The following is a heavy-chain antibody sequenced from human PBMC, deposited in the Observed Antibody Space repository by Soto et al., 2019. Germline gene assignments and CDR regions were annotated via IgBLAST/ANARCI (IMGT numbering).Heavy chain of an antibody. J-gene: IGHJ4*02. Sequence: PSETLSLTCTVSGGSISSCDYYWSWIRQPPGKGLEWIGNIYYSGSSSYNPSLKSRVTMSVDTSKNQFSLKLTSVTAADTAVYYCARVDSSSWDWGLDYWGLGTLVTVS. D-gene: IGHD6-13*01. CDR2: IYYSGSS. CDR3: ARVDSSSWDWGLDY. V-gene: IGHV4-30-4*01. CDR1: GGSISSCDYY.